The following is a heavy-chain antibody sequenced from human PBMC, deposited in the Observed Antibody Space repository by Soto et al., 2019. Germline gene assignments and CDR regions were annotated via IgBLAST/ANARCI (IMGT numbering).Heavy chain of an antibody. CDR3: ASGGAGLRFLEWLPVNYYYYYSMDV. V-gene: IGHV1-69*13. Sequence: GASVKVSCKASGGTFSSYAISWVRQAPGQGLEWMGGIIPIFGTANYAQKFQGRVTITADESTSTAYMELSSLRSEDTAVYYCASGGAGLRFLEWLPVNYYYYYSMDVWGQGTTVTVSS. CDR2: IIPIFGTA. J-gene: IGHJ6*02. CDR1: GGTFSSYA. D-gene: IGHD3-3*01.